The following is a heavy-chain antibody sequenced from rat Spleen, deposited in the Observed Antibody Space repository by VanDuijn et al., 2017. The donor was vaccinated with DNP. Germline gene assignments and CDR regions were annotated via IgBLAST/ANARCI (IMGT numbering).Heavy chain of an antibody. V-gene: IGHV4-2*01. J-gene: IGHJ2*01. Sequence: EVKLVESGGGLVQPGRSLKLSCAASGFNFHVYWMGWVRQAPGRGLEWIGEINKDSSIINYASSLKDKFTISRDNAQNTLNLQMSKLGSEDTAIYYCTRGEDYGSYHFDNWGQGVMVTVSS. CDR3: TRGEDYGSYHFDN. CDR2: INKDSSII. CDR1: GFNFHVYW. D-gene: IGHD1-3*01.